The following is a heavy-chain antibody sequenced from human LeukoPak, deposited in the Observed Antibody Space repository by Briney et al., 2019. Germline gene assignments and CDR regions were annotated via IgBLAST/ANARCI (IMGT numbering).Heavy chain of an antibody. CDR2: IHPGTGDT. J-gene: IGHJ5*02. Sequence: ASVKVSCKTSGYNFTGYHIHWVRQAPGQGLEWMGWIHPGTGDTRYTRKFQGRVIMTRDTSINTAYLELSGLKSNDTAVYYCARKGAEYSRSPLLNAWFDPWGQGTLITVSS. CDR1: GYNFTGYH. V-gene: IGHV1-2*02. CDR3: ARKGAEYSRSPLLNAWFDP. D-gene: IGHD6-6*01.